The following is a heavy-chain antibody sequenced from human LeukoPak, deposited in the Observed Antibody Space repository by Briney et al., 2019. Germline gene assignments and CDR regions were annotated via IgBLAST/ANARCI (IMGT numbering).Heavy chain of an antibody. V-gene: IGHV3-30*18. D-gene: IGHD3-10*01. CDR2: ISFDGSNK. CDR3: AKGGSYYGSGPSYFDY. J-gene: IGHJ4*02. Sequence: GGSLRLSCAASGFTFSGFGMHWVRQAPGKGLEWVAVISFDGSNKYYPDSVKGRFTISRDNSKNTLYLQMNSLRAEDTAMYYCAKGGSYYGSGPSYFDYWAQGTLVTVSS. CDR1: GFTFSGFG.